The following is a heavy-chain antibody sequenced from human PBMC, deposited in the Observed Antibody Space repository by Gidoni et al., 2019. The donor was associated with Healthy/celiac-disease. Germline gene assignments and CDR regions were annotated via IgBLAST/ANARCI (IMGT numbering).Heavy chain of an antibody. CDR1: GFTFSSYA. V-gene: IGHV3-30*04. D-gene: IGHD3-22*01. CDR3: ARPYYYDSSGYPQY. CDR2: ISYDGSNK. Sequence: QVQLVESGGGVVQPGRSLRLSCAASGFTFSSYAMHWVRQAPGKGLEWVAVISYDGSNKYYADSGKGRFTISRDNSKNTLYLQMNSLRAEDTAVYYCARPYYYDSSGYPQYWGQGTLVTVSS. J-gene: IGHJ4*02.